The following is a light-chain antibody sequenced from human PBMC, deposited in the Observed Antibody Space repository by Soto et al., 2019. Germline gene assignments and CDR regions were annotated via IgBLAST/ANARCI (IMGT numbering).Light chain of an antibody. V-gene: IGKV1-5*03. CDR1: QSIDIW. CDR2: KAS. Sequence: DMQMTQSPSTLSASVGDRVTITCRASQSIDIWLAWYQQKPGKAPKHLIYKASNLESGVPSRFSGSGSGTEFTLTISSLQPDDSATYYCQHYYGYSRIFGQGTKLEIK. J-gene: IGKJ2*01. CDR3: QHYYGYSRI.